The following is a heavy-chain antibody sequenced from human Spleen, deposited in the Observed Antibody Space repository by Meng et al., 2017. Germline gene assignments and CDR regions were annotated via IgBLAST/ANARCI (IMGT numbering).Heavy chain of an antibody. CDR1: GGSISIYY. D-gene: IGHD3-10*01. V-gene: IGHV4-59*01. CDR3: ARGWYYGSGKGNWFDP. Sequence: QGPLQASGPGLVKPPGTLSLTCQVSGGSISIYYWSWIRQPPGKGLEWIGYIYYSGTTNYNPSLKSRVTISLDTSKNQFSLKLTSVIAADTAVYYCARGWYYGSGKGNWFDPWGQGNLVTVSS. CDR2: IYYSGTT. J-gene: IGHJ5*02.